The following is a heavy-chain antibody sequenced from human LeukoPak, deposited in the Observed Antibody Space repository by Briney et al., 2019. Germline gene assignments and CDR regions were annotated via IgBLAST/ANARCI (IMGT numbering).Heavy chain of an antibody. J-gene: IGHJ4*02. V-gene: IGHV3-23*01. Sequence: GGSLRLSCAASGFTFSDYPMNWVRQAPGKGLEWVSAISGSGGSTYYADSVKGRFTISRDNSKNTLYLQMNSLRAEDTAVYYCAKTNPDTAMVARTLFWYWGQGTLVTVSS. CDR2: ISGSGGST. D-gene: IGHD5-18*01. CDR3: AKTNPDTAMVARTLFWY. CDR1: GFTFSDYP.